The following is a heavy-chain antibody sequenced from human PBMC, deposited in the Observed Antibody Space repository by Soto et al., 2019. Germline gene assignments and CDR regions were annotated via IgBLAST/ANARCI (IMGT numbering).Heavy chain of an antibody. CDR1: GFTVRANY. D-gene: IGHD5-12*01. V-gene: IGHV3-53*01. J-gene: IGHJ4*02. CDR2: IYSGGTT. CDR3: HGYGY. Sequence: EVQLVESGGGSIQPGGSLRLSCAVSGFTVRANYMSWVRQAPGKGLEWVSVIYSGGTTYYEDSVKGRFIISRDISKNTLYLQMNILRAEDTAVYYCHGYGYWGQGTLVTVSS.